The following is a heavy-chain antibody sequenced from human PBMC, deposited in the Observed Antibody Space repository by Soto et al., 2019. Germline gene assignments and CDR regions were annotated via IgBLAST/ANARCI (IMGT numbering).Heavy chain of an antibody. J-gene: IGHJ4*02. D-gene: IGHD3-9*01. CDR1: GFTFDDYA. CDR2: ISWNSGSI. CDR3: AKDIYYDILTGFHY. Sequence: EVQLVESGGGLVQPGRSLRLSCAASGFTFDDYAMHWVRQAPGKGLEWVSGISWNSGSIGYADSVKGRFTISRDNAKNSLYLQMNSLRAEDTALYYCAKDIYYDILTGFHYWGQGTLVTVSS. V-gene: IGHV3-9*01.